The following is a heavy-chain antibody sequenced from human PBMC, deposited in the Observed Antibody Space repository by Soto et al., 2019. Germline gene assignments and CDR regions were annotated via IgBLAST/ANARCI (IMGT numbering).Heavy chain of an antibody. D-gene: IGHD1-26*01. V-gene: IGHV1-69*13. J-gene: IGHJ4*02. CDR3: ARLVGDTENSDY. Sequence: ASVKVSCKASGGTFSSYAISWVRQAPGQGLEWMGGIIPIFGTANYAQKFQGRVTITADESTSTAYMELSSLRAEDTAVYYCARLVGDTENSDYWGQGTLVTVSS. CDR1: GGTFSSYA. CDR2: IIPIFGTA.